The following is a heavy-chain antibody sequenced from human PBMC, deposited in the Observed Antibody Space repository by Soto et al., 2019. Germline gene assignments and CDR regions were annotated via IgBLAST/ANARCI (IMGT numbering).Heavy chain of an antibody. CDR3: AKVGVTTGGFDY. CDR2: ISYDGSNK. J-gene: IGHJ4*02. Sequence: QVQLVESGGGVVQPGRSLRLSCAASGFTFSSYGRHWVRQAPGKGLEWVEVISYDGSNKYYADSVKGRFTTSRDNSKNTLYLQMNSMRAEDTAVYYCAKVGVTTGGFDYWGQGTLVTVSS. V-gene: IGHV3-30*18. CDR1: GFTFSSYG. D-gene: IGHD4-17*01.